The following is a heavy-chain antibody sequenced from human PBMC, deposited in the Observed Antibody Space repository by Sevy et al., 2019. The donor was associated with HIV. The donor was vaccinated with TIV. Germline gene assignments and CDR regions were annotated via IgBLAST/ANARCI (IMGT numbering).Heavy chain of an antibody. CDR2: IRSGCSYI. CDR1: GFTFSNYF. Sequence: GGSLRLSCAASGFTFSNYFINWVRQAPGKGLEWVSSIRSGCSYIFYADSVKGRFTISRDNAKNSLYLHMNSLRAEDTAVYYCARGDYYGSLYYFDYWGPGTLVTVSS. V-gene: IGHV3-21*01. CDR3: ARGDYYGSLYYFDY. D-gene: IGHD3-10*01. J-gene: IGHJ4*02.